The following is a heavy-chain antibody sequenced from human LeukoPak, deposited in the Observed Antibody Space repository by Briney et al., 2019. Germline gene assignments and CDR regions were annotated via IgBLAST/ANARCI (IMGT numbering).Heavy chain of an antibody. V-gene: IGHV4-59*08. CDR3: ARSPFDCSSSSCYRYYFDY. CDR2: IYYSGST. J-gene: IGHJ4*02. Sequence: SETLSLTCTVSGGSISSYYWSWIRQPPGKGLEWIGYIYYSGSTNYNPSLKSRVTISVDTSKNQFSLKLRSVPAADTAAYYCARSPFDCSSSSCYRYYFDYWGQGTLVTVSS. D-gene: IGHD2-2*01. CDR1: GGSISSYY.